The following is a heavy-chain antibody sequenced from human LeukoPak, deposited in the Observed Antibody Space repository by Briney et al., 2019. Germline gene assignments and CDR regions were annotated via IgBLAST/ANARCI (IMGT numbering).Heavy chain of an antibody. Sequence: GRSLRLSCAASGFPFSSFAMHWVRQAPGRGLEWVSFIRHDGSKNYYLQSVRGRFTISRDNSKSTLYLQMNSLRPEDTAVYYCAKVRLLGALDDAFDIWGQGTMVTVSS. J-gene: IGHJ3*02. V-gene: IGHV3-30*02. CDR2: IRHDGSKN. CDR1: GFPFSSFA. D-gene: IGHD3-16*01. CDR3: AKVRLLGALDDAFDI.